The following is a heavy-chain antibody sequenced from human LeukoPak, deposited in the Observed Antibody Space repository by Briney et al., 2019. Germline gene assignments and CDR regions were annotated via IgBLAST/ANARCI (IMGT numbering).Heavy chain of an antibody. CDR2: INSGDGGT. J-gene: IGHJ4*02. Sequence: ASVKDSCKASGYTFTSYCMHWVRQAPGQGLEWMGAINSGDGGTTLPQKFQGRVTLTRDTSTSTLYMELSSLRSEDTAIYYCAREWGPGSSWYFDFWGQGTLVTVSS. V-gene: IGHV1-46*01. CDR3: AREWGPGSSWYFDF. D-gene: IGHD3-10*01. CDR1: GYTFTSYC.